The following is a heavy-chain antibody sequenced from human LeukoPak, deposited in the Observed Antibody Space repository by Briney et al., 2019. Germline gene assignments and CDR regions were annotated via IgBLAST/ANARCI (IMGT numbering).Heavy chain of an antibody. J-gene: IGHJ3*02. Sequence: WASVKVSCKASGYTFSNYAMHWVRQAPGQRPEWMGWTKAGKGNTKYSQKFQGRVTITRDTSASTAYMEVSSLRSEDTAVYHCARTQGVYYGGNSGAFDIWGQGTVVTVSS. V-gene: IGHV1-3*01. D-gene: IGHD4-23*01. CDR3: ARTQGVYYGGNSGAFDI. CDR2: TKAGKGNT. CDR1: GYTFSNYA.